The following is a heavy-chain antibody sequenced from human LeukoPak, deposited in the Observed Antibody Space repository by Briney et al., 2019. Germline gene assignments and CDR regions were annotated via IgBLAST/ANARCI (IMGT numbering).Heavy chain of an antibody. D-gene: IGHD1-26*01. Sequence: GGSLRLSCAASGFTFSSYSMNWVRQAPGKGLEWVSSISSSSSNIYYADSVKGRFTISRDNAKNSLYLQMNSLRAEDTAVYYCAMVTGATSFDYWGQGTLVTVSS. CDR3: AMVTGATSFDY. J-gene: IGHJ4*02. V-gene: IGHV3-21*01. CDR2: ISSSSSNI. CDR1: GFTFSSYS.